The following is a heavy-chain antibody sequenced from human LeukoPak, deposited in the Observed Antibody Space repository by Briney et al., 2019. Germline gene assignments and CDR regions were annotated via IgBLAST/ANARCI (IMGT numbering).Heavy chain of an antibody. CDR2: ISYDGGST. CDR1: GFAFSTYA. CDR3: ARAVPPEFVY. V-gene: IGHV3-30*03. J-gene: IGHJ4*02. Sequence: AGGSLRLSCAASGFAFSTYAMHWVRQAPGKGLEWVAIISYDGGSTSYADSVKGRFTISRDNSKNTLYLQMGSLRTEDTAVYYCARAVPPEFVYGGQGTLVTVSS. D-gene: IGHD1-14*01.